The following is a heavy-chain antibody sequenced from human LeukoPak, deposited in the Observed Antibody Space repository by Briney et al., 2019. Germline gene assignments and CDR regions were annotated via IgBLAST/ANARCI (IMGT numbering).Heavy chain of an antibody. CDR3: ARDINPDYGDSHDAFDI. J-gene: IGHJ3*02. Sequence: GGSLRLSCAASGFTFSSYWMHWVRQAPGKGLEWVSSINSSSSYIYYADSVKGRFTISRDNSKNSLYLQMNSLRAEDTAVYYCARDINPDYGDSHDAFDIWGQGTMVTVSS. V-gene: IGHV3-21*01. CDR1: GFTFSSYW. CDR2: INSSSSYI. D-gene: IGHD4-17*01.